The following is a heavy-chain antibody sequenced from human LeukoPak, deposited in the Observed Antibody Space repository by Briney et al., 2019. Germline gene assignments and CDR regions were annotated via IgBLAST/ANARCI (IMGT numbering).Heavy chain of an antibody. D-gene: IGHD6-6*01. CDR2: ISSSSSTI. J-gene: IGHJ3*02. CDR3: AREYSSSSGRAFDI. CDR1: GFTFSFYS. V-gene: IGHV3-48*02. Sequence: PGGSLRLSCSASGFTFSFYSMNWVRQAPGKGLEWVSYISSSSSTIYYADSVKGRFTIPRDNAQNSLYLLMNSLRDEDTAVYSCAREYSSSSGRAFDIWGQGTIVTVSS.